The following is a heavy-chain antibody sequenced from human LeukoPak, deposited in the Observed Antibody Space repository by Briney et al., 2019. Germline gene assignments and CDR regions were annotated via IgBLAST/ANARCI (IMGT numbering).Heavy chain of an antibody. J-gene: IGHJ4*02. D-gene: IGHD1-1*01. V-gene: IGHV3-7*01. CDR1: GFTFSAYG. CDR3: ARDVSGTGGKDY. Sequence: GGSLRLSCAASGFTFSAYGMSWVRQSPGQGLEWVANIKQDGSQKYYVDSVKGRFTISRDNAKNSLYLQMNSLRAEDTAVYYCARDVSGTGGKDYWGQGTLVTVSS. CDR2: IKQDGSQK.